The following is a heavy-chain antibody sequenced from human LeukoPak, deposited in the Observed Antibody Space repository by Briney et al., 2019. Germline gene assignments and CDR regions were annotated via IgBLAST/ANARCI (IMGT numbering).Heavy chain of an antibody. CDR3: AISRTGIAAAGDY. CDR2: IIPIFGTA. Sequence: ASVKVSCKASGGTFSSYAISWVGQAPGQGLEWMGGIIPIFGTANYAQKFQGRVTITADESTSTAYMELSSLRSEDTAVYYCAISRTGIAAAGDYWGQGTLVTVSS. D-gene: IGHD6-13*01. CDR1: GGTFSSYA. J-gene: IGHJ4*02. V-gene: IGHV1-69*01.